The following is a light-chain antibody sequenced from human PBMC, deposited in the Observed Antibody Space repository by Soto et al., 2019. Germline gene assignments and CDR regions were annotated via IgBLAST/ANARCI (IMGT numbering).Light chain of an antibody. Sequence: QSALTQPASVSGSPGQSITISCTGTSSDVGGYNYVSWYQQHPGKAPKLMIYDVSKRPSGVSNRFSGSKSGNTASLTISGLQAEDEADYYCCSYAGSNTYVFGPGTKLTVL. V-gene: IGLV2-14*01. J-gene: IGLJ1*01. CDR1: SSDVGGYNY. CDR2: DVS. CDR3: CSYAGSNTYV.